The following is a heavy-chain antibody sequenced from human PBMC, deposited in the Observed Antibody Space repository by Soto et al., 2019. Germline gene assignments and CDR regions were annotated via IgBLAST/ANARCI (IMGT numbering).Heavy chain of an antibody. J-gene: IGHJ6*02. CDR3: ARDLYSSGWYYYYYGMDV. D-gene: IGHD6-19*01. CDR1: GFTFSSYW. Sequence: GGSLRLSCAASGFTFSSYWMHWVRQAPGKGLVWVSRINSDGSSTSYADSVKGRFTISRDNAKNTLYLQMNSLIAEDTAVYYCARDLYSSGWYYYYYGMDVWGQGTTVTVSS. CDR2: INSDGSST. V-gene: IGHV3-74*01.